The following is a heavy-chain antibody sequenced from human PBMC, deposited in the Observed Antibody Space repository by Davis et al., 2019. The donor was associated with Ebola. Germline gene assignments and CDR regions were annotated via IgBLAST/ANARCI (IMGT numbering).Heavy chain of an antibody. D-gene: IGHD2-8*01. CDR1: GFTFSNAW. J-gene: IGHJ4*02. CDR2: IKSKTDGGTT. CDR3: TTEGGYCNKGVCFYYFDY. Sequence: GESLKISCAASGFTFSNAWMSWVRQAPGKGLEWVGRIKSKTDGGTTDYAAPVKGRFTISRDDSKNTLYLQMNSLKTKDTAVYYCTTEGGYCNKGVCFYYFDYWGQGTLVTVSS. V-gene: IGHV3-15*01.